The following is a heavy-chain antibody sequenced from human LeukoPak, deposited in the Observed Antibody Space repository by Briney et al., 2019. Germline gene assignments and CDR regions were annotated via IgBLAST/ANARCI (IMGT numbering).Heavy chain of an antibody. CDR1: GFTFSSYA. Sequence: PGGSLRLSCAASGFTFSSYAMSWVRQAPGKGLEWVSAISGSGGSTYYADSVKGRFTISRDNSKNTLYLQTNSLRAEDTAVYYCAKDLEDIVVVVAANEVSASDIWGQGTMVTVSS. V-gene: IGHV3-23*01. CDR2: ISGSGGST. CDR3: AKDLEDIVVVVAANEVSASDI. D-gene: IGHD2-15*01. J-gene: IGHJ3*02.